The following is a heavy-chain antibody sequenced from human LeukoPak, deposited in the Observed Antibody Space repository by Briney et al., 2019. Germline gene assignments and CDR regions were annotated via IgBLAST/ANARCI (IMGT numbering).Heavy chain of an antibody. CDR1: GFTFSSYW. J-gene: IGHJ6*02. V-gene: IGHV3-7*01. CDR3: ARDIVVVVAATFDYGMDV. CDR2: IKQDGSEK. D-gene: IGHD2-15*01. Sequence: PGGSLRLSCAASGFTFSSYWMSWVRQAPGKGLEWVANIKQDGSEKYYVDSVKGRFTISRDNAKNSLYLQMNSLRAEDTAVYYCARDIVVVVAATFDYGMDVWGQGTTVTVSS.